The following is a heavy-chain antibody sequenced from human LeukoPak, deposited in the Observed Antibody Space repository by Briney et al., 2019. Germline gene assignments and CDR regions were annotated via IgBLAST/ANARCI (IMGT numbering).Heavy chain of an antibody. Sequence: PGGSLRLSCAAFGFTFSSYSMNWVRQAPGKGLEWVSSISSSSSYIYYADSVKGRFTISRDNAKNSLYLQMNSLRAEDTAVYYCAGPMTVTLYAFDIWGQGTMVTVSS. CDR2: ISSSSSYI. J-gene: IGHJ3*02. D-gene: IGHD3-22*01. CDR3: AGPMTVTLYAFDI. V-gene: IGHV3-21*01. CDR1: GFTFSSYS.